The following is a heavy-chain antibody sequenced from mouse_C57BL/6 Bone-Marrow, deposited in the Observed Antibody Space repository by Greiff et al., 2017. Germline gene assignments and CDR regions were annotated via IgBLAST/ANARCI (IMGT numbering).Heavy chain of an antibody. CDR3: ARHTLYYFDY. CDR1: GFTFSSYG. V-gene: IGHV5-6*01. Sequence: EVQGVESGGDLVKPGGSLKLSCAASGFTFSSYGMSWVRQTPDKRLEWVATISSGGSYTYYPDSVKGRFTISRDNAKNTLYLPMSSLKSEDTAMYYCARHTLYYFDYWGQGTTLTVSS. CDR2: ISSGGSYT. J-gene: IGHJ2*01.